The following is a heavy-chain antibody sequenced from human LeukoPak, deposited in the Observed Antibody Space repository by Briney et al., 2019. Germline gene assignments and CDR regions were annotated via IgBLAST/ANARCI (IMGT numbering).Heavy chain of an antibody. CDR2: IGGST. CDR1: GYTFSNYY. J-gene: IGHJ3*02. D-gene: IGHD5-24*01. CDR3: ARVRDGYNDAYDI. V-gene: IGHV1-46*01. Sequence: ASVKVSCKASGYTFSNYYIHWVRQAPGQGLEWMGIIGGSTNYAQKFQGRVTMTRDTSTSTVYMELSSLRSEDTAVYYCARVRDGYNDAYDIWGQGTMVTVSS.